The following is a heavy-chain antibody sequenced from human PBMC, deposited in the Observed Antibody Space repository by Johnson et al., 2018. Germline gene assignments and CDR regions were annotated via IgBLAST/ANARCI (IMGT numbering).Heavy chain of an antibody. CDR3: ARTSRGAFDI. CDR2: IYSEGST. J-gene: IGHJ3*02. D-gene: IGHD3-10*01. Sequence: EVQLLETGGGLVQPGGSLRLSCAASGFTVSGDYMNWVRQAPGKGLEWVSVIYSEGSTNYADSVKGRFTISRDISKNTLYLQMNSLRAEDTAVYFCARTSRGAFDIWGQGTMVSVSS. CDR1: GFTVSGDY. V-gene: IGHV3-66*02.